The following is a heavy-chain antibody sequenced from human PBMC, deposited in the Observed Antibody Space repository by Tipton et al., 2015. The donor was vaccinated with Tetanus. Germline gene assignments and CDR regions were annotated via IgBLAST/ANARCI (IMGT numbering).Heavy chain of an antibody. CDR2: INHSGST. CDR1: GGSFSGYY. V-gene: IGHV4-34*01. D-gene: IGHD3-22*01. CDR3: ARDTDSSGGGIDY. J-gene: IGHJ4*02. Sequence: TLSLTCAVYGGSFSGYYWSWIRQPPGKGLEWIGEINHSGSTNYNPSLKSRVTISVDTSKNQFSLKLSSVTAADTAVYYCARDTDSSGGGIDYWGQGTLVTVSS.